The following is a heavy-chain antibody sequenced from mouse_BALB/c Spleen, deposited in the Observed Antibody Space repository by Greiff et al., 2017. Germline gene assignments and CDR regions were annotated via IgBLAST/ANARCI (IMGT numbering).Heavy chain of an antibody. CDR3: ARSGNYYFDY. Sequence: QVQLQQSGAELVRPGTSVKISCKASGYTFTNYWLGWVKQRPGHGLEWIGDIYPGGGYTNYTEKFKGKATLTADTSSSTAYMQLSSLTSEDSAVFFCARSGNYYFDYWGQGTTLTVSS. CDR1: GYTFTNYW. V-gene: IGHV1-63*02. J-gene: IGHJ2*01. CDR2: IYPGGGYT. D-gene: IGHD2-1*01.